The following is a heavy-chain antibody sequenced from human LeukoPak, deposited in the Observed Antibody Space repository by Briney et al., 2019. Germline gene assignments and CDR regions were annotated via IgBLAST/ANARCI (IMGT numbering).Heavy chain of an antibody. Sequence: GGSLRLSCAASGFTLRRYAMSWVRQAPGQGLEWVSAISDSGGSTYYLDSVKGRFTISRDNSKNTVYLQMNSLAAEDTAVYYCAKEARAYSYATDWGQGTLVTVSS. D-gene: IGHD5-18*01. CDR2: ISDSGGST. V-gene: IGHV3-23*01. CDR3: AKEARAYSYATD. J-gene: IGHJ4*02. CDR1: GFTLRRYA.